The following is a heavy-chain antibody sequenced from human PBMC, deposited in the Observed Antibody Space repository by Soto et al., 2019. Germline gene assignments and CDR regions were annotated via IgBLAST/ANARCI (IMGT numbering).Heavy chain of an antibody. Sequence: GSLRLSCAASGFTFSDYYMGWIRQAPGKVLEWVSYISSSGSTIYYADSVKGRFTISRDNANNSLYLQMNSLRAEDTAVYYCAKGDAYNEYFTYCRHGTLVTGSS. J-gene: IGHJ4*01. V-gene: IGHV3-11*01. CDR3: AKGDAYNEYFTY. CDR1: GFTFSDYY. CDR2: ISSSGSTI. D-gene: IGHD1-1*01.